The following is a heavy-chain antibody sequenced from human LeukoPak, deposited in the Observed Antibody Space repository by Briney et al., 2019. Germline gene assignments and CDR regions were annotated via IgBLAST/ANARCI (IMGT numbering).Heavy chain of an antibody. D-gene: IGHD6-19*01. CDR1: GGSVSSSSYY. V-gene: IGHV4-61*01. J-gene: IGHJ4*02. CDR2: IYYSGGT. Sequence: SETLSLTCTVSGGSVSSSSYYWSWIRQPPGKELEWIGYIYYSGGTNYNPSLKSRVTISVDTSKNQFSLKLSSVTAADTAVYYCARAVAGRVGGFDYWGQGTLVTVSS. CDR3: ARAVAGRVGGFDY.